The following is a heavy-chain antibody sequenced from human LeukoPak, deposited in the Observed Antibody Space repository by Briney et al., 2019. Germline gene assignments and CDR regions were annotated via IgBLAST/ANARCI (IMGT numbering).Heavy chain of an antibody. CDR1: GFTFSAYY. Sequence: GGSLRLSCAAPGFTFSAYYTSGIPQAPGKGLEWGSYISSSGSTISYADSVKGRFTISRTNAKNSLYLQLNSLRAEDTAVYYCARGRDRSSGMDVWGQGTTVTVSS. J-gene: IGHJ6*02. CDR2: ISSSGSTI. CDR3: ARGRDRSSGMDV. V-gene: IGHV3-11*01.